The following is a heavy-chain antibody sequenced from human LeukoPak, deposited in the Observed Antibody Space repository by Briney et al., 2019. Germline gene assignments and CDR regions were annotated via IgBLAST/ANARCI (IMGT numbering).Heavy chain of an antibody. CDR3: TAEKNGSPHY. CDR1: RGSVSSSTYY. CDR2: IYYTGST. D-gene: IGHD2-8*01. Sequence: SETLSLTCTVSRGSVSSSTYYWRWVRQPPGKGLEWIASIYYTGSTYYNPSLKSRVTISLDMSKNEFFLTMTSVTAADTAVYFCTAEKNGSPHYWGQGTQVTVSS. V-gene: IGHV4-39*07. J-gene: IGHJ4*02.